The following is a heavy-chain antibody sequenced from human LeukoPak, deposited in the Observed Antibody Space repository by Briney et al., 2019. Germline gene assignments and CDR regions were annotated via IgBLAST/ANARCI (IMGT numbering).Heavy chain of an antibody. Sequence: KPSETLSLTCTVSGGSISSSSYYWGWIRQPPGKGLEWIGSIYYSGSTYYNPSLKSRVTISVDTAKTPFSLNLRSVTAAATAVYYCARRRYDFWSGYFDYWGQGTLVPVSS. CDR2: IYYSGST. D-gene: IGHD3-3*01. V-gene: IGHV4-39*01. J-gene: IGHJ4*02. CDR1: GGSISSSSYY. CDR3: ARRRYDFWSGYFDY.